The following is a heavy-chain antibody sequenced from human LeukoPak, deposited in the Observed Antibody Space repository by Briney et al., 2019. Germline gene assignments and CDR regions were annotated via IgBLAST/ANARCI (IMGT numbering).Heavy chain of an antibody. V-gene: IGHV4-59*01. J-gene: IGHJ4*02. D-gene: IGHD4-17*01. Sequence: SETLSLTCTVSGGSLSGSYWSGIRPPPGKGLEWIAYMSNSGSTNYNPSLKSRVPISIDTSKNQFSLKLSSLTAADTAIYYCAGGIGSYGDYGYWGQGILVTVSS. CDR3: AGGIGSYGDYGY. CDR1: GGSLSGSY. CDR2: MSNSGST.